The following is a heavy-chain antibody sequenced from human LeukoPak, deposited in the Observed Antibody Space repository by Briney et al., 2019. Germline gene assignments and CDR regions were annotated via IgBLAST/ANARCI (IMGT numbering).Heavy chain of an antibody. V-gene: IGHV4-34*01. D-gene: IGHD3-10*01. CDR1: GGSFSAFY. J-gene: IGHJ3*02. CDR3: ARMVRERHSFDI. Sequence: PSETLSLTCAVYGGSFSAFYWGWIRRPPGKGLEWIGEINHSGSTNQNPFLKSRVTMSVDTSNHQFSLRLRSVTAADTGVYYCARMVRERHSFDIWGQGTMVTVSS. CDR2: INHSGST.